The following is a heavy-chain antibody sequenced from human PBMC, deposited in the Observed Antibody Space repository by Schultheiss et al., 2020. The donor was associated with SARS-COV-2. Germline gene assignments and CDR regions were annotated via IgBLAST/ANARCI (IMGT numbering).Heavy chain of an antibody. CDR2: ISYDGSNK. Sequence: SLKISCAASGFTFSSYAMHWVRQAPGKGLEWVAVISYDGSNKYYADSVKGRFTISRDNSKNTLYLQMNSLRAEDTAVYYCARDRRYKEYYFDYWGQGTLVTVSS. D-gene: IGHD1-14*01. CDR3: ARDRRYKEYYFDY. J-gene: IGHJ4*02. CDR1: GFTFSSYA. V-gene: IGHV3-30*01.